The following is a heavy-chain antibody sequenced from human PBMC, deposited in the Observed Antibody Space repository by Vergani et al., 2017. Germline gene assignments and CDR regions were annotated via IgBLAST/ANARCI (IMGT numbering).Heavy chain of an antibody. D-gene: IGHD6-13*01. CDR1: GFTFSSYG. J-gene: IGHJ6*02. CDR2: IWYDGSNK. V-gene: IGHV3-33*08. Sequence: VQLLESGGGLVQPGGSLRLSCAASGFTFSSYGMHWVRQAPGKGLEWVAVIWYDGSNKYYADSVKGRFTISRDNSKNTLYLQMNSLRAEDTAVYYCARSYSSSWYGGWAQPNYYYYYGMDVWGQGTTVTVSS. CDR3: ARSYSSSWYGGWAQPNYYYYYGMDV.